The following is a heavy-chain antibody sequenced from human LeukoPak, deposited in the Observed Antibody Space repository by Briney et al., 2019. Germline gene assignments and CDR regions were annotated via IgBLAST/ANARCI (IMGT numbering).Heavy chain of an antibody. CDR1: GYSFTSYW. D-gene: IGHD1-14*01. J-gene: IGHJ5*02. Sequence: GESLKISCKGSGYSFTSYWIGWVRQMPGKGLEWMGIIYPGDSDTRYSPSFQGQVTISADKSISTAYLQWSSLKASDTAMYSCARSWQRTTWFDPWAREPWSPSPQ. V-gene: IGHV5-51*01. CDR2: IYPGDSDT. CDR3: ARSWQRTTWFDP.